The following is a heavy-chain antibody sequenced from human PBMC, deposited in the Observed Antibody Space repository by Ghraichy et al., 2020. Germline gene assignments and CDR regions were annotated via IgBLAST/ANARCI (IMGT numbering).Heavy chain of an antibody. J-gene: IGHJ4*02. CDR3: AFGEGPGELLHYWV. V-gene: IGHV1-69*13. D-gene: IGHD1-26*01. CDR1: GGTFSSYA. Sequence: SVKVSCKASGGTFSSYAISWVRQAPGQGLEWMGGIIPIFGTANYAQKFQGRVTITADESTSTAYMELSSLRSEDTAVYYCAFGEGPGELLHYWVWGQGTLVTVSS. CDR2: IIPIFGTA.